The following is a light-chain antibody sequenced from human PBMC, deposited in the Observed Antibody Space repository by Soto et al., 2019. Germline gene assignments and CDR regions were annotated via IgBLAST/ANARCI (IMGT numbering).Light chain of an antibody. CDR2: DVS. J-gene: IGLJ2*01. CDR3: SSYTGSSTYVV. CDR1: SSDVGGYNY. Sequence: QSALTQPASVSGSPGQSITISCTGTSSDVGGYNYVSWYQQHPCKAPKLMIYDVSNRPSGVSNRFSGSKSANTASLTISGLQAEDEADYYCSSYTGSSTYVVFGGGTKVTVL. V-gene: IGLV2-14*01.